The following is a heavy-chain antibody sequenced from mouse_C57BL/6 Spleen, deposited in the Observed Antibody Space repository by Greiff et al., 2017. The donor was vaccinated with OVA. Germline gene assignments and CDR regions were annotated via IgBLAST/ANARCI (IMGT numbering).Heavy chain of an antibody. CDR2: IYPGSGST. CDR3: ARHRYWYFDV. CDR1: GYTFTSYW. Sequence: QVQLKQPGAELVKPGASVKMSCKASGYTFTSYWITWVKQRPGQGLEWIGDIYPGSGSTNYNEKFKSKATLTVDTSSSTAYMQLSSLTSEDSAVYYCARHRYWYFDVWGTGTTVTVSS. V-gene: IGHV1-55*01. J-gene: IGHJ1*03.